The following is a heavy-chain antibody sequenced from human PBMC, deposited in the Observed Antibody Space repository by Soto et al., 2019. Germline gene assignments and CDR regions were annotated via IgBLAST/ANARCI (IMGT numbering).Heavy chain of an antibody. CDR3: AREALDIVVVPAAIPSEVDY. J-gene: IGHJ4*02. CDR2: ISYDGSNK. V-gene: IGHV3-30-3*01. Sequence: GGSLRLSCAASGFTFSSYAMHWVRQAPGKELEWVAVISYDGSNKYYADSVKGRFTISRDNSKNTLYLQMNSLRAEDTAVYYCAREALDIVVVPAAIPSEVDYWGQGTLVTVSS. D-gene: IGHD2-2*02. CDR1: GFTFSSYA.